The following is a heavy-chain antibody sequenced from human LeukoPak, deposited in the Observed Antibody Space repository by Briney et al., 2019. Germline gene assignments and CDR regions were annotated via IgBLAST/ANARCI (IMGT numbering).Heavy chain of an antibody. CDR1: GGSISSSNW. Sequence: SETLSLTCAVSGGSISSSNWWSWVRQPPGKGLEWIGEIYHSGSTNYNPSLKSRVTISVDTSKNQFSLKLSSVTAADTAVYYCARGYAQDAFDIWGQGTMVTVSS. CDR3: ARGYAQDAFDI. D-gene: IGHD3-16*01. V-gene: IGHV4-4*02. CDR2: IYHSGST. J-gene: IGHJ3*02.